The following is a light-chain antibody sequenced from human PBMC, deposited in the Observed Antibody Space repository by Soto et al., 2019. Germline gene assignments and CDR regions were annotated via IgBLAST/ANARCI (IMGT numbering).Light chain of an antibody. J-gene: IGLJ2*01. V-gene: IGLV7-43*01. CDR1: TGAVTTGNY. CDR2: TTN. Sequence: QAVVTQEPSLTVSPGGTVTLTCGSSTGAVTTGNYPSWFQQKPGQAPTTLIYTTNSRHSWTPARFSGSLLGGKAALTLSGVQPEDEADYYCLLYYGGAHLVFGGGTELTVL. CDR3: LLYYGGAHLV.